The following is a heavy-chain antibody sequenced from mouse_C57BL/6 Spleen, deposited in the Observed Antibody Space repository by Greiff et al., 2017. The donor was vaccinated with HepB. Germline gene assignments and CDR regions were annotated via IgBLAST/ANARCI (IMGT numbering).Heavy chain of an antibody. CDR1: GYSITSGYY. Sequence: EVQLQQSGPGLVKPSQSLSLTCSVTGYSITSGYYWNWIRQFPGNKLEWMGYISYDGSNNYNPSLKNRISITRDTSKTQFFLKLNSVTTEDTATYYGARGGIYYGNHPFAYWGQGTLVTGSA. CDR2: ISYDGSN. CDR3: ARGGIYYGNHPFAY. J-gene: IGHJ3*01. D-gene: IGHD2-1*01. V-gene: IGHV3-6*01.